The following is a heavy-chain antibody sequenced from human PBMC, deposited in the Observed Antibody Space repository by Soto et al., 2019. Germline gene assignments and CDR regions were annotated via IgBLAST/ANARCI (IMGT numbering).Heavy chain of an antibody. J-gene: IGHJ5*02. CDR3: ASTYSRDNWFDP. CDR1: GGSISSYY. CDR2: IYYSGST. V-gene: IGHV4-59*06. D-gene: IGHD6-13*01. Sequence: PSETLSLTCTVSGGSISSYYWSWIRQPPGKGLEWIGYIYYSGSTYYNPSLKSRVTISVDTSKNQFSLKLSSVTAADTAVYYCASTYSRDNWFDPWGQGTLVTVS.